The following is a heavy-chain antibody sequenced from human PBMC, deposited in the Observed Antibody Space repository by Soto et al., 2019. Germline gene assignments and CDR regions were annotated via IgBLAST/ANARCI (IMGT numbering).Heavy chain of an antibody. V-gene: IGHV3-30*18. Sequence: GGSLRLSWAASGFTFSSYGMHWVRQAPGKGLEWVAVISYDGSNKYYADSVKGRFTISRDNSKNTLYLQMNSLRAEDTAVYYCAKSGGWSPHDAFDIWGQGTMVTVSS. CDR2: ISYDGSNK. D-gene: IGHD6-19*01. CDR3: AKSGGWSPHDAFDI. CDR1: GFTFSSYG. J-gene: IGHJ3*02.